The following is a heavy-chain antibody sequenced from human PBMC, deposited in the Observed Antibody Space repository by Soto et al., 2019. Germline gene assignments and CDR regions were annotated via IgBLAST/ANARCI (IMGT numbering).Heavy chain of an antibody. V-gene: IGHV1-2*02. Sequence: ASVKVSFKASGFIFTGYYIHWVRQAPGQGLEWMGWIKSNGGGKGYAQKFQGRVSLTRDTSTNTAFMELSRLKSDDTAVYYCAILSFDFWSGYGEFHYYGMDVWGQGTPVTVSS. D-gene: IGHD3-3*01. CDR3: AILSFDFWSGYGEFHYYGMDV. CDR2: IKSNGGGK. CDR1: GFIFTGYY. J-gene: IGHJ6*02.